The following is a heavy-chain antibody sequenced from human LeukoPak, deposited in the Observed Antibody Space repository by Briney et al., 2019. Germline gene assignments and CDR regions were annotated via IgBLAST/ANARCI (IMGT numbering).Heavy chain of an antibody. D-gene: IGHD6-13*01. J-gene: IGHJ6*02. CDR2: ISAYNGNT. Sequence: ASVKVSCKASGYTFTSYGISWVRQAPGQGLEWMGWISAYNGNTNYAQKLQGRVTMTTDTSTSTAYMELRSLRSEDTAVYYCARGIAAAGNYYYYGMDVWGQGTTVTVSS. CDR3: ARGIAAAGNYYYYGMDV. V-gene: IGHV1-18*01. CDR1: GYTFTSYG.